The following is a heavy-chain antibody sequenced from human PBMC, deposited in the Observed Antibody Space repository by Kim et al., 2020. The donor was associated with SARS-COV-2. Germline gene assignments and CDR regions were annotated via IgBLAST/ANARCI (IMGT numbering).Heavy chain of an antibody. D-gene: IGHD1-26*01. CDR1: GGAISDYY. V-gene: IGHV4-59*01. J-gene: IGHJ2*01. CDR2: IYYSGDT. Sequence: SETLSLTCTVSGGAISDYYWSWIRQPPGKGLEWIGYIYYSGDTNFNPSLQSRVTMSVDTSKNQLSLRLTSVTAADTAVYYCASGSGSYSAWYFDLWGRGTLVTVSS. CDR3: ASGSGSYSAWYFDL.